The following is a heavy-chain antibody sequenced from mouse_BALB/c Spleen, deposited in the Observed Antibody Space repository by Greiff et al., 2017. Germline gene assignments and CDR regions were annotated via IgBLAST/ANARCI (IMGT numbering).Heavy chain of an antibody. CDR3: ARSEYGNYVRTWFAY. CDR1: GYTFSSYW. Sequence: VKLMESGAELMKPGASVKISCKATGYTFSSYWIEWVKQRPGHGLEWIGEILPGSGSTNYNEKFKGKATFTADTSSNTAYMQLSSLTSEDSAVYYCARSEYGNYVRTWFAYWGQGTLVTVSA. D-gene: IGHD2-10*02. J-gene: IGHJ3*01. CDR2: ILPGSGST. V-gene: IGHV1-9*01.